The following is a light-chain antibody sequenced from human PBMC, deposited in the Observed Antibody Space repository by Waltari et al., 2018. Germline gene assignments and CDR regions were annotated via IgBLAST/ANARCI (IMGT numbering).Light chain of an antibody. Sequence: QSALPQPPSVSAAPGQKVTISCSGSTSSIGKYSVSWYQQLPGTAPKLLIYDSRKRPSGIPGRFSASKSGTSATLEISGLRPEDEAHYYCEAWDDRLTAEVFGTGTEVTVL. CDR1: TSSIGKYS. V-gene: IGLV1-51*01. J-gene: IGLJ1*01. CDR2: DSR. CDR3: EAWDDRLTAEV.